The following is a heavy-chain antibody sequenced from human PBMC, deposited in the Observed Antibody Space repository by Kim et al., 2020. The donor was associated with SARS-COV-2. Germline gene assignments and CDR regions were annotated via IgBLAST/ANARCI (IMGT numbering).Heavy chain of an antibody. CDR1: GFTFSNAW. D-gene: IGHD6-13*01. CDR3: TSAAAAGTWIY. J-gene: IGHJ4*02. CDR2: IKSKTDGGTT. Sequence: GGSLRLSCAASGFTFSNAWMSWVRQAPGKGLEWVGRIKSKTDGGTTDYAAPVKGRFTISRDDSKNTLYLQMNSLKTEDTAVYYCTSAAAAGTWIYWGQGTLVTVSS. V-gene: IGHV3-15*01.